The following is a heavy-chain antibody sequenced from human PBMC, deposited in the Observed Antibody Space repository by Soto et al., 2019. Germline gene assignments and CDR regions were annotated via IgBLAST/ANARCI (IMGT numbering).Heavy chain of an antibody. Sequence: SETLSLTCTVSGGSLSSSSYYWGWIRQPPGKGLEWIGSIYYSGSTYYNPSLKSRVTISVDTSKNQFSLKLSSVTAADTAVYYCARSLYSSGINPFDYWGQGTLVTVSS. CDR2: IYYSGST. D-gene: IGHD6-19*01. CDR3: ARSLYSSGINPFDY. CDR1: GGSLSSSSYY. J-gene: IGHJ4*02. V-gene: IGHV4-39*01.